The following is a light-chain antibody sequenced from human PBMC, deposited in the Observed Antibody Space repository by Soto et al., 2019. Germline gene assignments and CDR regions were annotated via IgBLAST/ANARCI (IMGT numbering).Light chain of an antibody. CDR3: SLYTSSSTPYV. CDR2: YVS. J-gene: IGLJ1*01. Sequence: QSVLAQPASVSGSPGQSISISCTGTSSDVGGYNYVSWYQQHPGKAPRLMIYYVSNRPSGVSIRFSGSKSGNTASLTISGLQAEDEAGYYCSLYTSSSTPYVFVTGTKVTVL. CDR1: SSDVGGYNY. V-gene: IGLV2-14*01.